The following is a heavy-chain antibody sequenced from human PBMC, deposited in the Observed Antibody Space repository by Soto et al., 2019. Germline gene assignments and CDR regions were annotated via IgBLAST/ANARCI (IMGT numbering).Heavy chain of an antibody. J-gene: IGHJ3*02. CDR3: ARDRVSATRGYDAFDI. D-gene: IGHD2-15*01. Sequence: AGGSLRLSCAASGFTFSSYSMNWVRQAPGKGLEWVSSISSSSSYIYYADSVKGRFTISRDNAKNSLYLQMNSLRAEDTAVYYCARDRVSATRGYDAFDIWGQGTMVTVSS. CDR2: ISSSSSYI. CDR1: GFTFSSYS. V-gene: IGHV3-21*01.